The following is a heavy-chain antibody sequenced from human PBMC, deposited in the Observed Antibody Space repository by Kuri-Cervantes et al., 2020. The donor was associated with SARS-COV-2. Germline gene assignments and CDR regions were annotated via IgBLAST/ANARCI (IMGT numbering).Heavy chain of an antibody. V-gene: IGHV4-61*01. Sequence: SETLSLTCSISGGYVNRGSYYWTWIRQAPGKGLEWIAYMYYNVKTTYNPSLKSRVTISADTSKNQFSLKLTSVTAADTAIYYCVRAAAGIYYFDYWGQGTLVTVSS. CDR2: MYYNVKT. J-gene: IGHJ4*02. CDR1: GGYVNRGSYY. D-gene: IGHD6-13*01. CDR3: VRAAAGIYYFDY.